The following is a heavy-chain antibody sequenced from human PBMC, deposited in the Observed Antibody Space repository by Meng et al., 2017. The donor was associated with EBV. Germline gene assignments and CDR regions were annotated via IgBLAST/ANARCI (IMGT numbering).Heavy chain of an antibody. J-gene: IGHJ4*02. D-gene: IGHD3-10*01. CDR2: FLPRLGAP. CDR3: ASESGRGYTPDY. Sequence: VKCGAGVEEPGASGKVSCKSSGGPFRYYAISWVRQAPGQGLEWLGGFLPRLGAPNYAQKFHGRVKITADESTSTHYMDLSSLRSEDTAVYYCASESGRGYTPDYWGQGTLVTVSS. V-gene: IGHV1-69*01. CDR1: GGPFRYYA.